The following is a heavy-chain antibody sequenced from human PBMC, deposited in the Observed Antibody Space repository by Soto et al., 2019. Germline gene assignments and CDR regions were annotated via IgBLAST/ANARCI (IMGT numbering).Heavy chain of an antibody. J-gene: IGHJ3*02. CDR3: ARAHGSYYDILTDHAFDI. CDR1: GGSISSYY. CDR2: IYYSGST. D-gene: IGHD3-9*01. V-gene: IGHV4-59*01. Sequence: SETLSLTCTVSGGSISSYYWSWIRQPPGKGLEWIGYIYYSGSTNYNPSLKSRVTISVDTSKNHFSLKLSSVTAADTAVYYCARAHGSYYDILTDHAFDIWGQGTMVTVSS.